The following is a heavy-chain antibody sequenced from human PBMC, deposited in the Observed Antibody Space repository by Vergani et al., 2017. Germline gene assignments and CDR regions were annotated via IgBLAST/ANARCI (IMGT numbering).Heavy chain of an antibody. CDR3: ATDGFLDCSSTSCEARWNYPRDIGY. D-gene: IGHD2-2*01. CDR1: GYTLTELS. J-gene: IGHJ4*02. V-gene: IGHV1-24*01. Sequence: QVQLVQSGAEVKKPGASVKVSCKVSGYTLTELSMHWVRQAPGKGLEWMGGFDPEDGETIYAQKFQGRVTMTEDTSTDTAYMELSSLRSEDTAVYYCATDGFLDCSSTSCEARWNYPRDIGYWGQGTLVTVSS. CDR2: FDPEDGET.